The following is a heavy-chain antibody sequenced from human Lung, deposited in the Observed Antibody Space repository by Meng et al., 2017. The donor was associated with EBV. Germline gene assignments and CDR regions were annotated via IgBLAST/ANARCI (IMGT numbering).Heavy chain of an antibody. V-gene: IGHV3-30-3*01. Sequence: QVQLVESGGGVVQPGRSLRLSCAASGFTFSSYAMHWVRQAPGKGLEWAAVISYDGSNKYYADSVKGRFTISRDNSKNTLYLQMNSLRAEDTAVYYCARDPAEVRYGDDWYFDLWGSGTLVTVSS. CDR3: ARDPAEVRYGDDWYFDL. CDR2: ISYDGSNK. D-gene: IGHD4-17*01. J-gene: IGHJ2*01. CDR1: GFTFSSYA.